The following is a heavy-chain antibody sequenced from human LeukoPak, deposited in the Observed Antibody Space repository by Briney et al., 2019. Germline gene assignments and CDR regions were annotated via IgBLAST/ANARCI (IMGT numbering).Heavy chain of an antibody. V-gene: IGHV1-69*06. J-gene: IGHJ3*02. D-gene: IGHD3-10*01. CDR3: ASSNPSGSGSYYYAFDI. CDR1: GGTFSSYA. CDR2: IIPIFGTA. Sequence: SVKVSCRASGGTFSSYAISWVRQAPGQGLEWMGGIIPIFGTANYAQKFQGRVTITADKSTSTAYMELSSLRSEDTAVYYCASSNPSGSGSYYYAFDIWGQGTMVTVSS.